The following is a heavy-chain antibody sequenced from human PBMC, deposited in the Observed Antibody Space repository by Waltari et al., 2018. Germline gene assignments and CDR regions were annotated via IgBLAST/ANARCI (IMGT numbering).Heavy chain of an antibody. Sequence: DVLLVESGGDLVQPGGSLRLSCAASGFSFSSWYMSWFRQAPGKGLEWVANMNQDGSEKNYVDYVKGRCTISRDNAKNSLSLQMNSLRVEDTAGYYCARAPKRTSSEVDYWGQGTLVIVSS. D-gene: IGHD6-19*01. V-gene: IGHV3-7*01. CDR3: ARAPKRTSSEVDY. CDR1: GFSFSSWY. J-gene: IGHJ4*02. CDR2: MNQDGSEK.